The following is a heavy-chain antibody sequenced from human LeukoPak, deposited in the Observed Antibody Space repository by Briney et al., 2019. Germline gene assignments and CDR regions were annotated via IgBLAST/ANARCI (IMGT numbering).Heavy chain of an antibody. V-gene: IGHV3-66*01. Sequence: GGSPRLSCAVSGFTVSSNHMSWVRQAPGKGLEWVSVIYSGGSTYYADSVKGRFTISRDNSKNTLYVQMNSLRAEDTAMYYCARGASTRVAGDYFDYWGQGTLVTVSS. CDR3: ARGASTRVAGDYFDY. D-gene: IGHD4-23*01. CDR1: GFTVSSNH. CDR2: IYSGGST. J-gene: IGHJ4*02.